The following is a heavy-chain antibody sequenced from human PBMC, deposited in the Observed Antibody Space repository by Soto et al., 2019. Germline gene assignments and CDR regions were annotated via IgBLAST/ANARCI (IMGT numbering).Heavy chain of an antibody. J-gene: IGHJ5*02. CDR2: ISSSSSYT. Sequence: QVQLVESGGGLVKPGGSLRLSCAASGFTFSDYYMSWIRQAPGKGLEWVSYISSSSSYTNYADSVKGRFTISRDNAKNSLXLXIXXLRAEDTAVYYCARASVALLRYFDWLGGEYNWFDPWGQGTLVTVSS. CDR3: ARASVALLRYFDWLGGEYNWFDP. CDR1: GFTFSDYY. V-gene: IGHV3-11*05. D-gene: IGHD3-9*01.